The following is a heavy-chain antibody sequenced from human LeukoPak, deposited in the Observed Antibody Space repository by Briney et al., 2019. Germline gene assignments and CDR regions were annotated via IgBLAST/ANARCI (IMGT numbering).Heavy chain of an antibody. CDR2: INPNSGGT. CDR3: ARDGDYDILTGYYNWFDP. V-gene: IGHV1-2*06. Sequence: ASVKVSCKASGYTFSAYYMHWVRQAPGQGLEWMGRINPNSGGTNYAQKFQGRVTMTRDTSISTGYMELSRLRSDDTAVYYCARDGDYDILTGYYNWFDPWGQGTLVTVSS. D-gene: IGHD3-9*01. J-gene: IGHJ5*02. CDR1: GYTFSAYY.